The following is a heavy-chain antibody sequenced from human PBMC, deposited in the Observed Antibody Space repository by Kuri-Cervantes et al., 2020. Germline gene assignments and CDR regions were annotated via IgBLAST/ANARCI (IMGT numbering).Heavy chain of an antibody. CDR2: IYPGDSDT. V-gene: IGHV5-51*01. Sequence: GESLKISCKGSGYSFTSYWIGWVRQMPGKGLEWMGIIYPGDSDTRYSPSFQGQVTILADKSISTAYLQWSSLKASDTAMYYCARPDRDCSGGSCSDAFDIWGQGTMVTVSS. CDR1: GYSFTSYW. J-gene: IGHJ3*02. D-gene: IGHD2-15*01. CDR3: ARPDRDCSGGSCSDAFDI.